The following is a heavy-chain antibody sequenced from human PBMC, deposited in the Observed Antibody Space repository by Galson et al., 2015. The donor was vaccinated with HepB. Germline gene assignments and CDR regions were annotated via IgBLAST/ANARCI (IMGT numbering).Heavy chain of an antibody. V-gene: IGHV6-1*01. Sequence: CAISGDSVSSNSAAWNWIRQSPSRGLEWLGRTYYRSKWYNDYAVSVKSRITINPDTSKNQFSLQLNSVTPEDTAVYYCARVGRSHCPTEGCGDSYYFDYWGQGTLVTVSS. CDR1: GDSVSSNSAA. CDR2: TYYRSKWYN. D-gene: IGHD2-21*01. J-gene: IGHJ4*02. CDR3: ARVGRSHCPTEGCGDSYYFDY.